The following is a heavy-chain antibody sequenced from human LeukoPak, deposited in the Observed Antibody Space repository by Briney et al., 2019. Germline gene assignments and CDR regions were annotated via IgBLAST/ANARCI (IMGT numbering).Heavy chain of an antibody. Sequence: PGGSLRLSCVASGVTLSNYAMSWARQAPGKGLEWVSGISSSGSGGNTYYADSVKGRFTISRDSSRNTLFLHMNTLRAEDTAIYYCAQDRTVGASYWSFDLWGRGTLVTVSS. CDR2: ISSSGSGGNT. CDR1: GVTLSNYA. J-gene: IGHJ2*01. CDR3: AQDRTVGASYWSFDL. V-gene: IGHV3-23*01. D-gene: IGHD1-26*01.